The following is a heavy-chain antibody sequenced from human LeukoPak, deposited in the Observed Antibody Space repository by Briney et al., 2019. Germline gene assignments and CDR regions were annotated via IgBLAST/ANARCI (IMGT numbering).Heavy chain of an antibody. CDR1: GFTFSTYW. Sequence: GGSLRLSCAASGFTFSTYWMSWVRQAPGEGLEWVANILEDGSEKYYVDSVKGRFTISRDNARKSLYLQMNSLRAEDTAVYYCARKYSGSYDYWGQGTLVTVSS. D-gene: IGHD1-26*01. CDR3: ARKYSGSYDY. V-gene: IGHV3-7*03. CDR2: ILEDGSEK. J-gene: IGHJ4*02.